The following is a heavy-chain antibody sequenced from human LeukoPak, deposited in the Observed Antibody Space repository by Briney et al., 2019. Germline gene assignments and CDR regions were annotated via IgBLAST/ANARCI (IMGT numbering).Heavy chain of an antibody. Sequence: SETLSLTCSVSGGSMSSYYWSWIRQSPGKGLEWIGYIYHSGSTDYNSSLKSRVTISEDTSKKQFSLKVSSVTAADTAVYYCARGFRGASFGYWGQGTLVTVSS. D-gene: IGHD1-26*01. J-gene: IGHJ4*02. CDR2: IYHSGST. CDR3: ARGFRGASFGY. V-gene: IGHV4-59*01. CDR1: GGSMSSYY.